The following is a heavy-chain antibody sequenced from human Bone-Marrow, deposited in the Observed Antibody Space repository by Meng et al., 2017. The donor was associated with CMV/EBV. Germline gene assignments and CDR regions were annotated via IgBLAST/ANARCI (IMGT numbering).Heavy chain of an antibody. CDR1: GFTFSSYA. CDR2: ISGSGGST. Sequence: GESLKISCAASGFTFSSYAMSWVRQAPGKGLEWVSAISGSGGSTYYADSVKGRFTISRDNSKNTLYLQMNSLRAEDTAVYYCAKDFEARAAGTGFYYWGQGTLVTVSS. V-gene: IGHV3-23*01. J-gene: IGHJ4*02. CDR3: AKDFEARAAGTGFYY. D-gene: IGHD6-13*01.